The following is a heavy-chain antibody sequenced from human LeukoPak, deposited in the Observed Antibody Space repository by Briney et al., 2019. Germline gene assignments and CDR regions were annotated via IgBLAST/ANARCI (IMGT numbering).Heavy chain of an antibody. D-gene: IGHD3-10*01. CDR3: ARVGRKSRHAFDI. J-gene: IGHJ3*02. Sequence: ASVKVSCKASGYTFTGYYMHWVRQAPGQGLEWMGWMNPNSGNTGYAQKFQGRVTMTRNTSISTAYMELSSLRSEDTAVYYCARVGRKSRHAFDIWGQGTMVTVSS. CDR1: GYTFTGYY. CDR2: MNPNSGNT. V-gene: IGHV1-8*02.